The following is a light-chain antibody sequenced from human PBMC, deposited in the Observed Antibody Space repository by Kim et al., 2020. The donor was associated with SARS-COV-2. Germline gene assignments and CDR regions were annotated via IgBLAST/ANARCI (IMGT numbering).Light chain of an antibody. Sequence: ASVGDRVTITCRASQGISSYLAWYQQKPGKAPKLLIYAASTLQSGVPSRFSGSGYGTDVTLNISSLQPEDFATYYCQQLNSYPLTFGGGTKVDIK. CDR2: AAS. J-gene: IGKJ4*01. CDR3: QQLNSYPLT. V-gene: IGKV1-9*01. CDR1: QGISSY.